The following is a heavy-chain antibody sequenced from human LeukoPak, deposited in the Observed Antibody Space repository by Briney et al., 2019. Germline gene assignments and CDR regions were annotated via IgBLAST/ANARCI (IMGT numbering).Heavy chain of an antibody. D-gene: IGHD3-16*01. Sequence: SETLSLTCTVSGGSINSQYWSWIRQPAGKGLEWIGRRYTNGDSDYNPSLKSRGTMSVDTSKKQLSLKLNSMTAADTAVYYCARGYYGGAVDSWGQGILVIVSS. CDR2: RYTNGDS. CDR1: GGSINSQY. J-gene: IGHJ4*02. CDR3: ARGYYGGAVDS. V-gene: IGHV4-4*07.